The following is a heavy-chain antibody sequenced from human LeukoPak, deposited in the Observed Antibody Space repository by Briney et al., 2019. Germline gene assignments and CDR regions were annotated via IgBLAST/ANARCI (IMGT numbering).Heavy chain of an antibody. V-gene: IGHV1-69*04. CDR1: GGTFSSYA. CDR2: IIPILGIA. D-gene: IGHD3-22*01. Sequence: ASVKVSCKASGGTFSSYAISWVRQAPGQGLEWMGRIIPILGIANYAQKFQGRVTITADKSTSTAYMELSSLRSEDTAVYYCARAPSYYYDSSGYSFDYWGQGTLVTVSS. J-gene: IGHJ4*02. CDR3: ARAPSYYYDSSGYSFDY.